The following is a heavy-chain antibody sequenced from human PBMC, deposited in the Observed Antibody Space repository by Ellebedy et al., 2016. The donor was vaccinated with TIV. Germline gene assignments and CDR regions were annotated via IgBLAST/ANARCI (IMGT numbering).Heavy chain of an antibody. D-gene: IGHD6-13*01. CDR3: ARIKGSSWSEGYYYGMDV. CDR1: GGSFSGYY. CDR2: INHSGST. J-gene: IGHJ6*02. Sequence: GSLRLSXAVYGGSFSGYYWSWIRQPPGKGLEWIGEINHSGSTNYNPSLKSRVTISVDTSKNQFSLKLSSVTAADTAVYYCARIKGSSWSEGYYYGMDVWGQGTTVTVSS. V-gene: IGHV4-34*01.